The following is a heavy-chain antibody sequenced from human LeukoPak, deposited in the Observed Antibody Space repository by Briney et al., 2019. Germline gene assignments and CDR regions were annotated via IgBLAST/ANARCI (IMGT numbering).Heavy chain of an antibody. CDR1: GFTFTSSA. CDR3: AADLEIQLWFGVGYGMDV. Sequence: ASVKVSCKTSGFTFTSSAMQWVRQARGQRLEWIGWIVVGSGNTKYAQKFQERVAITRDTSTSTAYMELSSLRSEDTAVYYCAADLEIQLWFGVGYGMDVWGQGTTVTVSS. V-gene: IGHV1-58*02. CDR2: IVVGSGNT. D-gene: IGHD5-18*01. J-gene: IGHJ6*02.